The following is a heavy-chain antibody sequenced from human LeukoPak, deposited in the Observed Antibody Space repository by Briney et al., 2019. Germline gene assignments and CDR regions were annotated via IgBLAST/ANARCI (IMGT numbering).Heavy chain of an antibody. J-gene: IGHJ4*02. CDR2: ISSSSSYI. D-gene: IGHD3-16*02. CDR3: ARDAEGFYDYVWGSYRYTPLDY. V-gene: IGHV3-21*01. Sequence: PGGSLRLSCAASGFTFSSYSMNWVRQAPGKGLEWVSSISSSSSYIYYADSVKGRFTISRDNAKNSLYLQMNSLRAEDTAVYYCARDAEGFYDYVWGSYRYTPLDYWGQGTLVTVSS. CDR1: GFTFSSYS.